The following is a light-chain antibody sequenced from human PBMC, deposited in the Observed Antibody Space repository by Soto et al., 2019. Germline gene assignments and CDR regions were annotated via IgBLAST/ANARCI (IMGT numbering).Light chain of an antibody. V-gene: IGKV3-20*01. CDR3: HQYGSSPLT. CDR2: SAS. J-gene: IGKJ3*01. CDR1: QSVNSTF. Sequence: EIVLTQSPGTLSLSPGERATLSCRASQSVNSTFLAWYQQKPGQAPRLLIYSASSRATGIPDRFSGSGSGTDFTLTISRLEPEDFAVDYCHQYGSSPLTFGPGTKVDIK.